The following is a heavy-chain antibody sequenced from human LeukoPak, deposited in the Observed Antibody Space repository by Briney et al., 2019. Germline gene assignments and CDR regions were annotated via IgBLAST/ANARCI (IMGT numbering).Heavy chain of an antibody. V-gene: IGHV3-21*01. CDR1: GFTFSSYN. J-gene: IGHJ3*02. CDR2: ITSSSTYI. Sequence: AGGSLRLSCAASGFTFSSYNMNWVRQAPGKGLEWVSSITSSSTYIYYADSVKGRFTISRDNARNSLSLQMNSLRAEDTAVYYCAREGLVWDYGDYFGAFDIWGQGTMVTVSS. CDR3: AREGLVWDYGDYFGAFDI. D-gene: IGHD4-17*01.